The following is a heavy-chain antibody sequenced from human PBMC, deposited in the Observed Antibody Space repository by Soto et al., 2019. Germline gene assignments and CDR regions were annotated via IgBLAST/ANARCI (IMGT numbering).Heavy chain of an antibody. Sequence: QLQLEESGPGLVKSSETLSLTCSVSGDSISSSSYYWGWIRQSPGEVLELIGNIHGNGGTHYNPSLSSRVIISVDTSANQFSLRLTSVTAADTDVYYCASRYGPGEFDHWGQGSLVTVSS. V-gene: IGHV4-39*01. CDR3: ASRYGPGEFDH. CDR1: GDSISSSSYY. J-gene: IGHJ4*02. CDR2: IHGNGGT. D-gene: IGHD3-9*01.